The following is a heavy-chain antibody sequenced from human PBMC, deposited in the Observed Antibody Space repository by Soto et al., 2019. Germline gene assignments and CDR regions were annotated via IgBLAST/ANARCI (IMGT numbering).Heavy chain of an antibody. CDR3: ARERDGSGSLSYYFDQ. D-gene: IGHD3-10*01. CDR1: GGSLRNSG. V-gene: IGHV1-69*01. Sequence: QLELVQSGAEVMEPGSSVKLSCKASGGSLRNSGINWVRQAPGQGLEWVGGIIPIIGTPNYLQRLQTRVTITADESTNTAFLELGILRFDDTAIYYCARERDGSGSLSYYFDQWGQGTLVTVSS. J-gene: IGHJ4*02. CDR2: IIPIIGTP.